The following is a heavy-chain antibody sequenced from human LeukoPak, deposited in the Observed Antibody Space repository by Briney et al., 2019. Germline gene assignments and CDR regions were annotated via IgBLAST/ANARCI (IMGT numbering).Heavy chain of an antibody. CDR1: GGSISSNSYY. D-gene: IGHD3-10*01. J-gene: IGHJ5*02. CDR2: VYYSGST. V-gene: IGHV4-39*07. CDR3: ARMLWFGHNWFDP. Sequence: PSETLSLTCTVSGGSISSNSYYWGWIRQPPGRGLEWIGGVYYSGSTYYNPSLKSRGTISVDLSKNQFSLKLSSVTAADTAVYYCARMLWFGHNWFDPWGQGTLVTVSS.